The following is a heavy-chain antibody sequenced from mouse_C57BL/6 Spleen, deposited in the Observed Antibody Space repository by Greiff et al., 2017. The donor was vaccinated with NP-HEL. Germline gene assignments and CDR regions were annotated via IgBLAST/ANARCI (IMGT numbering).Heavy chain of an antibody. J-gene: IGHJ4*01. D-gene: IGHD3-1*01. CDR2: IDPSDSYT. CDR3: ERSSLDAMDY. Sequence: QVQLQQSGAELVMPGASVKLSCKASGYTFTSYGMHWVKQRPGQGLEWIGEIDPSDSYTNYNQKFKGKATLTVDKSSSTAYMQLSSLTSEDSAVCYSERSSLDAMDYWGQGTSVTVSS. V-gene: IGHV1-69*01. CDR1: GYTFTSYG.